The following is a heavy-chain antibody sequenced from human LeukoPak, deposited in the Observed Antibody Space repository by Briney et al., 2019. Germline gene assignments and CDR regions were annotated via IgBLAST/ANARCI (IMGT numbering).Heavy chain of an antibody. CDR3: ARDRYCSSTSCQSYMDV. V-gene: IGHV1-18*01. Sequence: ASVTLSFTASGYTFTSYGISWVRQAPGQGLEWVGWISAYNGNTNYAQKLQGRVTMTTDTSTSTAYMELRSLRSDDTAVYYCARDRYCSSTSCQSYMDVWGKGTTVTVSS. CDR1: GYTFTSYG. D-gene: IGHD2-2*01. J-gene: IGHJ6*03. CDR2: ISAYNGNT.